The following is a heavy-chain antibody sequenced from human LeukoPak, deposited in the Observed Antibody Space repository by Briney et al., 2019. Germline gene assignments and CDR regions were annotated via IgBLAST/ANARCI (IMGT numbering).Heavy chain of an antibody. J-gene: IGHJ5*02. V-gene: IGHV1-69*13. D-gene: IGHD6-19*01. CDR1: GGTFSSYA. CDR3: ARDVGQWLVPPIHWFDP. CDR2: IIPIFGTA. Sequence: SVKVSCKASGGTFSSYAISWVRQAPGQGLEWMGGIIPIFGTANYAQKFQGRVTITADESTSTAYMELSSLRSEDTAVYYCARDVGQWLVPPIHWFDPWGQGTLVTVSS.